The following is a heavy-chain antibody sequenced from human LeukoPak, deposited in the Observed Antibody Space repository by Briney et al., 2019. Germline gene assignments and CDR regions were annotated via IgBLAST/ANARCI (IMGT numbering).Heavy chain of an antibody. CDR1: GGSIRSLGYS. J-gene: IGHJ5*02. D-gene: IGHD5-12*01. Sequence: PSETLSLTCSVSGGSIRSLGYSRGWLRQLPGQGLEWIASMYYTRTTYYNPSLKSRVTMSVDTSKNQFSLNLTTVNAADTAVFYCARSVSAYAGRGWFNPLGQGTLVTVSS. CDR2: MYYTRTT. V-gene: IGHV4-39*07. CDR3: ARSVSAYAGRGWFNP.